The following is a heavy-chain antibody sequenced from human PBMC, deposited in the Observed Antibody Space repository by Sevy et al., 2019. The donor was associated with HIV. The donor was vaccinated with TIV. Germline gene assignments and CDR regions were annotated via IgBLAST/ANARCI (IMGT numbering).Heavy chain of an antibody. J-gene: IGHJ5*02. Sequence: ASVKVSCKVSGYTLTELSMHWVRQAPGNGLEWMGGFDPEDGETIYAQKFQGRVTMTEDTSTDTAYMELSSLRSEDTAVYYCATVGLVGPGSRMVRGVNNWFDPWGQGTLVTVSS. CDR2: FDPEDGET. CDR3: ATVGLVGPGSRMVRGVNNWFDP. D-gene: IGHD3-10*01. CDR1: GYTLTELS. V-gene: IGHV1-24*01.